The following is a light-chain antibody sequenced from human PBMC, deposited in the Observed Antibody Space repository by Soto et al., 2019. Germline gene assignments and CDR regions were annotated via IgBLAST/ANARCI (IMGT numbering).Light chain of an antibody. Sequence: DIVMTQSPVSLPVTPGEPASISCRASQSLLHSGGHNFLDWYLQKPGQSPQVLIYLGSNRASGVPDRFSGSGSGADFKLEISRVEAEDVGVYYCMQTLQTPLTFGGGTKVEI. CDR3: MQTLQTPLT. J-gene: IGKJ4*01. V-gene: IGKV2-28*01. CDR1: QSLLHSGGHNF. CDR2: LGS.